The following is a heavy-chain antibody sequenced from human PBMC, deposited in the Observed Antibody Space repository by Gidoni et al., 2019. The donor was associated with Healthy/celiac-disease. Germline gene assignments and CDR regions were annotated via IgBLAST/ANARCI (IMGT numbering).Heavy chain of an antibody. CDR3: ARGNRSSSWSRGGNAFDI. V-gene: IGHV4-31*03. CDR2: IYYSGST. J-gene: IGHJ3*02. CDR1: GGSISSGGYY. D-gene: IGHD6-13*01. Sequence: QVQLQESGPGLVKPSQTLSLTCTVSGGSISSGGYYWSWIRQHPGKGLEWIGYIYYSGSTYYNPSLKSRVTISVDTSKNQFSLKLSSVTAADTAVYYCARGNRSSSWSRGGNAFDIWGQGTMVTVSS.